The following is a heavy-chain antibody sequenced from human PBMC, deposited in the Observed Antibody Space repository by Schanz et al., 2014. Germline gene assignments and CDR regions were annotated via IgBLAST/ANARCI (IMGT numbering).Heavy chain of an antibody. J-gene: IGHJ4*02. D-gene: IGHD6-19*01. CDR3: AIIGVMVAVAGTRADY. V-gene: IGHV3-23*01. CDR1: GFTFSDYY. CDR2: ISASGGST. Sequence: EVQLLDSGGGLVQPGGSLRLSCAASGFTFSDYYMSWIRQAPGKGLEWVSTISASGGSTYYADSVKGRFTISRDNSKNTLYLQMNRLRAEDTALYYCAIIGVMVAVAGTRADYWGQGTLVTVSS.